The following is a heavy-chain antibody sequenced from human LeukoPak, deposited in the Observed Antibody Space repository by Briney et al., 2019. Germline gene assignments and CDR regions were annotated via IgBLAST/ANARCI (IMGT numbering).Heavy chain of an antibody. CDR1: GFTVSSNY. CDR3: ARGYCSSTSCYAGDY. V-gene: IGHV3-53*01. CDR2: IYSSGNT. Sequence: GGSLRLSCAASGFTVSSNYMSWVRQAPGKGLEWVSVIYSSGNTYYADSVKGRFTISRDNSKNTLYLQMNSLRAEDTAVYYCARGYCSSTSCYAGDYWGQGTLVTVSS. J-gene: IGHJ4*02. D-gene: IGHD2-2*01.